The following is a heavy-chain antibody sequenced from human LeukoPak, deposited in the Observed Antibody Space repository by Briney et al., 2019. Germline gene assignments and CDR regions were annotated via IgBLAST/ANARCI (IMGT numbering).Heavy chain of an antibody. CDR3: ARAYSVVVPAALKSHYYYYYMDV. CDR2: ISAYNGNT. V-gene: IGHV1-18*01. CDR1: GYTFTSYG. Sequence: ASVKVSCKASGYTFTSYGISWVRQAPGQGLEWMGWISAYNGNTNYAQKLQGRVTMTTDTSTSTAYMELRSLRSDDTAVYYCARAYSVVVPAALKSHYYYYYMDVWGKGTTVTVSS. D-gene: IGHD2-2*01. J-gene: IGHJ6*03.